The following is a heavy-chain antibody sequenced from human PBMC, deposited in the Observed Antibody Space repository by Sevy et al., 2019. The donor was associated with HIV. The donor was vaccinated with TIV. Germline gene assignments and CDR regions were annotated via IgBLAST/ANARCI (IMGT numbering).Heavy chain of an antibody. CDR1: GGSVTRGQFY. V-gene: IGHV4-61*02. Sequence: SETLSLTCTVSGGSVTRGQFYWSWIRQPAGKGLEWIGRVHNTGSASYNPSLRNRVGMSIDTSKNQFSLVRSSVTAADTAVYCCAGHGGDYVFRYFDLWGRGTLVTVSS. CDR3: AGHGGDYVFRYFDL. J-gene: IGHJ2*01. D-gene: IGHD4-17*01. CDR2: VHNTGSA.